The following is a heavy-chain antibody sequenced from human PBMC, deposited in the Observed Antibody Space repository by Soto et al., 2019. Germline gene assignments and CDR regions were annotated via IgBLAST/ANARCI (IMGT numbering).Heavy chain of an antibody. CDR1: GFTFDDYA. CDR3: VKDESINWYSGHFRH. CDR2: INWNSGSI. Sequence: EVQLVESGGGLVQRGRSLRLSCAASGFTFDDYAMHWVRQVPGKGLEWVSGINWNSGSIGYADSVKGRFAISRDNAKNSLHLQMNSLRAEDTAFYYCVKDESINWYSGHFRHWGQGTLVNVSS. V-gene: IGHV3-9*01. D-gene: IGHD6-13*01. J-gene: IGHJ1*01.